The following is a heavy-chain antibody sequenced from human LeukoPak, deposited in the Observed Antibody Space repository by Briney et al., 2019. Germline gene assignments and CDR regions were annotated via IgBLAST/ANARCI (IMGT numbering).Heavy chain of an antibody. CDR1: VGSFSSYY. CDR2: INHSGST. Sequence: SETLSLTCAVYVGSFSSYYWSWIRQPPGKGLEWIGEINHSGSTSYNSSLESRVTISVDTSKNQFSLKLSSVTAADTAVYYCARGYYGSGSHCCHMDVWGKGTTITVS. CDR3: ARGYYGSGSHCCHMDV. J-gene: IGHJ6*03. V-gene: IGHV4-34*01. D-gene: IGHD3-10*01.